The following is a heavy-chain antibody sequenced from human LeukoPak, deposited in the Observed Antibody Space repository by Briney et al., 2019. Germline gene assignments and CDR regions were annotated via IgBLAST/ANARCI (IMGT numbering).Heavy chain of an antibody. V-gene: IGHV1-69*05. Sequence: SVKVSCKASGGTFSSYAISWVRQAPGQGLEWMGGIIPIFGTANYAQKFQGRATITTDESTSTAYMELSSLRSEDTAVYYCARSYYYDSSGYFGYWGQGTLVTVSS. CDR3: ARSYYYDSSGYFGY. CDR2: IIPIFGTA. CDR1: GGTFSSYA. D-gene: IGHD3-22*01. J-gene: IGHJ4*02.